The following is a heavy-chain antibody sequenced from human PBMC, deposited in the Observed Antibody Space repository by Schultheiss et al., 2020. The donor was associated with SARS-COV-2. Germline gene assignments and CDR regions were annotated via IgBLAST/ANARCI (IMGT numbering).Heavy chain of an antibody. CDR1: GGSFSGYY. Sequence: SETLSLTCAVYGGSFSGYYWSWIRQPPGKGLEWIGEINHSGSTNYNPSLKSRVTMSVDTSKNQFSLKLSSVTAADTAVYYCARDNGFYAVDVWGQGTTVTVSS. D-gene: IGHD5-12*01. CDR2: INHSGST. J-gene: IGHJ6*02. CDR3: ARDNGFYAVDV. V-gene: IGHV4-34*01.